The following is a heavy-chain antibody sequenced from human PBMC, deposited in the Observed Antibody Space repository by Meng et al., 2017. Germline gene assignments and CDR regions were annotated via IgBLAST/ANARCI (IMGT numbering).Heavy chain of an antibody. V-gene: IGHV4-4*03. CDR1: GGSCSRSHW. Sequence: VSCPVLLRRRGTPSVTLPVSGGSCSRSHWWSWVRQAPGKGLDWIGELYHSGSTNYNPSLKSRVTISVDKSKNQFSLKLSSVTAADTAVYYCARVGVGYYDSSGPYSYWGQGTLVTVSS. D-gene: IGHD3-22*01. J-gene: IGHJ4*02. CDR3: ARVGVGYYDSSGPYSY. CDR2: LYHSGST.